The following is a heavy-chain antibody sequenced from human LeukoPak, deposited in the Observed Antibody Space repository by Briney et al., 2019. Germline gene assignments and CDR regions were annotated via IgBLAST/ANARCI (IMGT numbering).Heavy chain of an antibody. CDR3: ARPLDRVKENAFDI. CDR2: IKQDGSEK. D-gene: IGHD1-14*01. Sequence: GGSLRLSCAASGFTFSNYWMNWVRQAPGKGLEWVANIKQDGSEKYYVDSVEGRFSISRDNAKNSLYLQMNSLRVEDTAVYYCARPLDRVKENAFDIWGQGTMVTVSS. J-gene: IGHJ3*02. V-gene: IGHV3-7*03. CDR1: GFTFSNYW.